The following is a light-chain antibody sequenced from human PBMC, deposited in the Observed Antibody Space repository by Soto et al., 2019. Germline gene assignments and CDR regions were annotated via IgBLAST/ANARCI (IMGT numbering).Light chain of an antibody. J-gene: IGLJ1*01. CDR3: ATWDDSRKGV. Sequence: QSVLTQPPSASGTPGQRIVISCSGSTSNIESHSVNWFQQVPGTAPKLLIITNNQRPSGVPARFSGSKSGASASLAISGLQSEDEATYYCATWDDSRKGVFGTGTTVTVL. CDR1: TSNIESHS. V-gene: IGLV1-44*01. CDR2: TNN.